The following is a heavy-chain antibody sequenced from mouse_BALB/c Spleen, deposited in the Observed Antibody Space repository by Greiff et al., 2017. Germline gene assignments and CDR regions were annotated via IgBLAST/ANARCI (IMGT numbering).Heavy chain of an antibody. Sequence: VQLVESGAELVRPGTSVKVSCKASGYAFTNYLIEWVKQRPGQGLEWIGVINPGSGGTNYNEKFKGKATLTADKSSSTAYMQLSSLTSDDSAVYFCARGPLTTATSSWFAYWGQGTLVTVSA. D-gene: IGHD1-2*01. CDR1: GYAFTNYL. V-gene: IGHV1-54*01. CDR3: ARGPLTTATSSWFAY. CDR2: INPGSGGT. J-gene: IGHJ3*01.